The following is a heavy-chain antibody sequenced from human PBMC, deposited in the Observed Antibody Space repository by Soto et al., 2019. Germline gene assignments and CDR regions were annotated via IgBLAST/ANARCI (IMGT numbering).Heavy chain of an antibody. D-gene: IGHD2-21*02. CDR1: GGSISSGDYY. CDR2: IYYSGST. V-gene: IGHV4-30-4*01. J-gene: IGHJ5*02. CDR3: ARAMVVTQNWFDP. Sequence: PSETLSLTCTVSGGSISSGDYYWRWIRPPPGKGLEWIGYIYYSGSTYYNLSLKSRVTISVDTSKNQFSLKLSSVTAADTAVYYCARAMVVTQNWFDPWGQGTLVTVSS.